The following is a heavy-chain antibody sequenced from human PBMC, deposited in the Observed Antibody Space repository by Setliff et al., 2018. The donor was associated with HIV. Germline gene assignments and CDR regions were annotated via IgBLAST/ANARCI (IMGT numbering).Heavy chain of an antibody. V-gene: IGHV3-74*01. CDR3: TRDGSGSYYYYYYMDV. CDR2: INSDGSST. CDR1: GFTFSNYW. Sequence: PGESLKISCAASGFTFSNYWMHWVRQAPGKGLVWVSRINSDGSSTSYAESVKGRFTISRDNAKNMLYLQMNSLRAEDTAVYYCTRDGSGSYYYYYYMDVWGKGTTVTVS. J-gene: IGHJ6*03. D-gene: IGHD1-26*01.